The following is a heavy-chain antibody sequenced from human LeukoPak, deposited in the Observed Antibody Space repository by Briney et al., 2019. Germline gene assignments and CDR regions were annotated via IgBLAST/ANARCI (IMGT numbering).Heavy chain of an antibody. D-gene: IGHD3-3*01. V-gene: IGHV3-23*01. J-gene: IGHJ5*02. CDR3: AKDEVGVVIIPWFDP. CDR2: ISGSGGST. CDR1: GFNFISYA. Sequence: PGGSLRLSCAASGFNFISYAMSWVRQAPGKGLEWVSAISGSGGSTYYADSVKGRFTISRDNSKNTLYLQMNSLRAEDTAVYYCAKDEVGVVIIPWFDPWGQGTLVTVSS.